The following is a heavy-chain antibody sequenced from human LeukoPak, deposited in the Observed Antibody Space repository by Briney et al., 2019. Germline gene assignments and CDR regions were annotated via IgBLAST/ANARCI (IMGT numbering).Heavy chain of an antibody. CDR1: GYTFTGYY. CDR3: ARVRAVAGTSKYYFDY. CDR2: INPNSGGT. J-gene: IGHJ4*02. D-gene: IGHD6-19*01. Sequence: GASVKVSCKASGYTFTGYYMHWVRQAPGQGLEWMGWINPNSGGTNYAQKFQGRVTMTRDTSISTAYMELSRLRSDDTAVYYCARVRAVAGTSKYYFDYWGQGTLVTVSS. V-gene: IGHV1-2*02.